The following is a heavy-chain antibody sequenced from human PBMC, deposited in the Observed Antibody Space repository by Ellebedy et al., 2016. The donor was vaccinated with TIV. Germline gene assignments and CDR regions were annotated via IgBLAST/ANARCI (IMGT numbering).Heavy chain of an antibody. D-gene: IGHD6-19*01. Sequence: ASVKVSCXVSGYTLTEVTIHWVRQAPGKGLEWMGGIDPEDGKTIYAQKFQGRVTMTEDTFTDTAYLELSSLRSEDTAVYYCTTESSSSGWSNWFDPWGQGTLVTVSS. J-gene: IGHJ5*02. V-gene: IGHV1-24*01. CDR1: GYTLTEVT. CDR2: IDPEDGKT. CDR3: TTESSSSGWSNWFDP.